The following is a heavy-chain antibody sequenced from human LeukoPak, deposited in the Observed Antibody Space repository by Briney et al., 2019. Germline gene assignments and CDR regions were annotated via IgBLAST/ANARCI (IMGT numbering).Heavy chain of an antibody. CDR3: ARGDVDTAVVSY. CDR2: ISSSSSYI. V-gene: IGHV3-21*01. D-gene: IGHD5-18*01. Sequence: GGSLRLSCAASGFTFSSYSMNWVRQAPGKGLEWVSSISSSSSYIYYADSVKGRFTISRDNAKNSLYLQMNSLRAEDTAVYYCARGDVDTAVVSYWGQGTLVTVSS. J-gene: IGHJ4*02. CDR1: GFTFSSYS.